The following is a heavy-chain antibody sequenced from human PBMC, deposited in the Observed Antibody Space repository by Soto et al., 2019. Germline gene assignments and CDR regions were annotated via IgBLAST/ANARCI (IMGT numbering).Heavy chain of an antibody. V-gene: IGHV1-18*01. CDR2: ISHYSGET. Sequence: QVPLVQSGPEVKKPGASVKVSCKASGYTFRNHGITWVRQAPGQGLEWVGWISHYSGETKYVQKFQERVTVTTDTSTSTVYRELMGLRSDDTAVSYCAIASRVDYCTADSCYSDFVGQVTLVTVSS. CDR1: GYTFRNHG. D-gene: IGHD2-8*02. J-gene: IGHJ4*02. CDR3: AIASRVDYCTADSCYSDF.